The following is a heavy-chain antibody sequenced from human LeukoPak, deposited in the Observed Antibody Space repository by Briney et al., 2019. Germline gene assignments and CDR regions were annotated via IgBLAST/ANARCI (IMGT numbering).Heavy chain of an antibody. J-gene: IGHJ4*02. V-gene: IGHV4-30-4*08. CDR2: IYKSGST. CDR1: GGSISSGDYY. Sequence: PSETLSLTCTVSGGSISSGDYYWSWIRQPPGKGLESIGYIYKSGSTYYNPSLKSRLTMSVDTSKNQFSLRLSSVTAADTAVYYCARVHCRGGSCRFDYWGQGTLVTVSS. CDR3: ARVHCRGGSCRFDY. D-gene: IGHD2-15*01.